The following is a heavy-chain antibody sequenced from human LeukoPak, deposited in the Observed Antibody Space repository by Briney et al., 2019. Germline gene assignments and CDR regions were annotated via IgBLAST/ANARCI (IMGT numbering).Heavy chain of an antibody. D-gene: IGHD2-15*01. CDR1: GSSISNYY. Sequence: SETLSLTCTVSGSSISNYYWGWIRQAPGKGLEWIGSIYYSGNTYYNSSLKSRVTISLDTSKNQFSLKLSSVTAADTAVYYCARHERYCSGGSCYSVGWFDPWGQGTLVTVSS. CDR2: IYYSGNT. J-gene: IGHJ5*02. V-gene: IGHV4-39*01. CDR3: ARHERYCSGGSCYSVGWFDP.